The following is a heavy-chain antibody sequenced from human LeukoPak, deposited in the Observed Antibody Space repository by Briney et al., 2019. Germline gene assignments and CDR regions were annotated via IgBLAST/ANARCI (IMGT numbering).Heavy chain of an antibody. D-gene: IGHD4-17*01. CDR1: GGTFSSYA. CDR3: AGGGDYFHAAGY. CDR2: IIPIFGTA. Sequence: SVKVSCKASGGTFSSYAISWVRQAPGQGLEWMGGIIPIFGTANYAQKFQGRVTITADESTSTAYMELSSLRSEDTAVYYCAGGGDYFHAAGYWGQGTLVTVSS. V-gene: IGHV1-69*13. J-gene: IGHJ4*02.